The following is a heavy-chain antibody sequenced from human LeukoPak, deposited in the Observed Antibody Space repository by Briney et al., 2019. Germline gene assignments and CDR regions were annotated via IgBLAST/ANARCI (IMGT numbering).Heavy chain of an antibody. D-gene: IGHD7-27*01. CDR1: GVTFSSYS. CDR3: AREDDDWGPNTFDV. V-gene: IGHV3-48*02. J-gene: IGHJ3*01. Sequence: GGSLRLSCAASGVTFSSYSMNWVRQAPGKGLEWVSYINSGSSYMYYPDSVKGRFTISRDNAKNSLYLQMDSLRDEDTAVYYCAREDDDWGPNTFDVWGQGTVVTVSS. CDR2: INSGSSYM.